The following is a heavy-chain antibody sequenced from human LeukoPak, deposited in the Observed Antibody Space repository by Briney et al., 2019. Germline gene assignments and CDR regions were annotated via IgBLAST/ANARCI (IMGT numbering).Heavy chain of an antibody. CDR1: GGSISSYY. CDR3: ARATYYYDSSGPITGAFDV. J-gene: IGHJ3*01. CDR2: IYYSGST. D-gene: IGHD3-22*01. V-gene: IGHV4-59*01. Sequence: PSETLSLTCTVSGGSISSYYWSWIRQPPGKGLEWIGYIYYSGSTNYNPSLKSRVTISVDTSKNQFSLKLSSVTAADTAVYYCARATYYYDSSGPITGAFDVWGQGTMVTVSS.